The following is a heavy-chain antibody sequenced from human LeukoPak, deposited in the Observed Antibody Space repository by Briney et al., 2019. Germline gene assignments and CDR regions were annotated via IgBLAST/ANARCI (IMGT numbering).Heavy chain of an antibody. CDR3: ARDGEYCSSTSCYKAFDI. D-gene: IGHD2-2*02. CDR1: GGSISSYY. Sequence: PSETLSLTCTVSGGSISSYYWSWIRQPPGKGLEWIGYIYYSGSTNYNPSLKSRVIISVDTSKNQFSLKLSSVTAADTAVYYCARDGEYCSSTSCYKAFDIWGQGTMVTVSS. CDR2: IYYSGST. J-gene: IGHJ3*02. V-gene: IGHV4-59*01.